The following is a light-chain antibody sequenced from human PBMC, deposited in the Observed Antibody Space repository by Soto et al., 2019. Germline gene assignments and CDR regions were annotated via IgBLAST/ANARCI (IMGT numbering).Light chain of an antibody. V-gene: IGKV1-5*01. J-gene: IGKJ1*01. CDR3: QQYNGYSGT. CDR2: DAS. CDR1: QSIGSW. Sequence: DIQMTQSPSTLSASVGDRLTITCRASQSIGSWLAWYQQRPGKAPKLLIYDASILESGVPSRFSGSGSGSEFTLPISNLQPDDFATYYCQQYNGYSGTFGQGTKVEIK.